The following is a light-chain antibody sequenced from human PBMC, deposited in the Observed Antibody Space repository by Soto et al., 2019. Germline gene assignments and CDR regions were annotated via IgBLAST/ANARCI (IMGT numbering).Light chain of an antibody. V-gene: IGKV3-11*01. CDR2: DAS. Sequence: EIVLTQSPATLSLSPGERATISCRASQSVSSYLAWYQQKPGQAPRLLIYDASNRATGIPARFSGSGSGTDFTLTISSLEPEDFAVYYCKQRSNWLTFGGGTKVEIK. CDR3: KQRSNWLT. CDR1: QSVSSY. J-gene: IGKJ4*01.